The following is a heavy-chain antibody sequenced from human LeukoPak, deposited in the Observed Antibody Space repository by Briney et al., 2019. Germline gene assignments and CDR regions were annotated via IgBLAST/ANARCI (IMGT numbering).Heavy chain of an antibody. V-gene: IGHV1-3*01. CDR2: INAGNGNT. J-gene: IGHJ2*01. Sequence: ASVKVSCKASGYTFTSYAMHWVRQAPGQRLEWMGWINAGNGNTKYSQKFQGGVTITRDTSASTAYMELSSLRSEDTAVYYCARERGGPSSGSRGYFDLWGRGTLVTVSS. CDR3: ARERGGPSSGSRGYFDL. CDR1: GYTFTSYA. D-gene: IGHD3-10*01.